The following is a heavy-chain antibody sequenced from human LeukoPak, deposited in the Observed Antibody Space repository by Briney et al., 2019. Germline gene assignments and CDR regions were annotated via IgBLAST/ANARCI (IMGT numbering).Heavy chain of an antibody. V-gene: IGHV4-39*01. CDR2: IYYSGST. Sequence: SETLSLTCAVSGGSISSASNYWGWIRPPPGQGLGWVGTIYYSGSTYYNSSLKSRVTISIDTSKNLCYLRLSSVTDADTAVFDCARSTDGTTSSGWYVDYWGQGTLVTVSS. D-gene: IGHD6-19*01. J-gene: IGHJ4*02. CDR1: GGSISSASNY. CDR3: ARSTDGTTSSGWYVDY.